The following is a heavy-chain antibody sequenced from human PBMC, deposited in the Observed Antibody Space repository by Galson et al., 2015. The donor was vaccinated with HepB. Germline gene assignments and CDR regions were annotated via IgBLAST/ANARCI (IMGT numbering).Heavy chain of an antibody. V-gene: IGHV3-66*02. D-gene: IGHD2/OR15-2a*01. CDR2: IYSGGNI. J-gene: IGHJ6*02. CDR3: ARFFSY. CDR1: GFTVSNNY. Sequence: LRLSCAASGFTVSNNYMSWVRQAPGKGLEWVSVIYSGGNIYYIDSVKGRFTISRDNSKNTLYLQMNSLRPEDTAVYYCARFFSYWGQGTTVTVSS.